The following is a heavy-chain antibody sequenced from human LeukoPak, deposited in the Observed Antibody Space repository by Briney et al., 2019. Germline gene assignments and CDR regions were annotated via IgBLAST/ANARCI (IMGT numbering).Heavy chain of an antibody. CDR1: GFTFSYYP. D-gene: IGHD5-12*01. Sequence: GRSLRLSCAASGFTFSYYPMHWVRQAPGKGLEWVAVISYDGGSQQYADSVKGRFTISRDNSQNTIDLQMNRLRDDDTAVYYCVRDGLEWLRPGNWFDPWGQGTLVTVSS. CDR3: VRDGLEWLRPGNWFDP. V-gene: IGHV3-30-3*01. J-gene: IGHJ5*02. CDR2: ISYDGGSQ.